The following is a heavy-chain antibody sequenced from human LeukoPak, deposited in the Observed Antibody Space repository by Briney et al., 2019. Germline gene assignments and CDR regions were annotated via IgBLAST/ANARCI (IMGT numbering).Heavy chain of an antibody. CDR2: IRYDGSIK. D-gene: IGHD2-15*01. V-gene: IGHV3-30*02. CDR3: AKDRALYCSVDSCYGLDY. Sequence: PGGSLRLSCAASGFTFSSSGMHWVRQAPGKGLEWVAVIRYDGSIKYYADSLKGRFTISRDNSKNTLYLQMNSLRTDDTVVYCCAKDRALYCSVDSCYGLDYWGQGTLVTVSS. J-gene: IGHJ4*02. CDR1: GFTFSSSG.